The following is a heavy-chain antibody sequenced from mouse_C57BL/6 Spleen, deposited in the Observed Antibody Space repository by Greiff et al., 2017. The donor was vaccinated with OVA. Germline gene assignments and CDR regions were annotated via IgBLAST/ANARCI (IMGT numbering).Heavy chain of an antibody. CDR3: ARSYGNYDAMDY. J-gene: IGHJ4*01. D-gene: IGHD2-1*01. CDR2: IDPSDSYT. Sequence: QVQLQQPGAELVMPGASVKLSCKASGYTFTSYWMHWVKQRPGQGLEWIGEIDPSDSYTNYNQKFKGKSTLTVDKSYSTSYMQLSSLTSEDSAVYYCARSYGNYDAMDYWGQGTSVTVSS. V-gene: IGHV1-69*01. CDR1: GYTFTSYW.